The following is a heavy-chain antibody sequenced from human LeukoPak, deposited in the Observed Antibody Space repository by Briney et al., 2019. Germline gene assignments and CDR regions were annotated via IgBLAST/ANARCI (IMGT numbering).Heavy chain of an antibody. D-gene: IGHD3-22*01. CDR1: GFTFSSYG. CDR2: IRYDGSNK. Sequence: GGSLRLSCAASGFTFSSYGMHWVRQAPGKGLEWVAFIRYDGSNKYYADSVKGRFTISRDNSKNTLYLQMNSLRAEDTAVYYCAKWKDYYDSSGYYGAYYYYMDVWGKGTTVTVSS. V-gene: IGHV3-30*02. CDR3: AKWKDYYDSSGYYGAYYYYMDV. J-gene: IGHJ6*03.